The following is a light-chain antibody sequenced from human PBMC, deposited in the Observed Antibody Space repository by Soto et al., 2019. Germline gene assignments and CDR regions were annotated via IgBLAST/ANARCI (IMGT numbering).Light chain of an antibody. J-gene: IGKJ3*01. Sequence: EIVMTQSPATLSVSPGERATLSCRASQSVSSNLAWYQQKPGQAPRLLIYGASTRATGIRARFSGSGSGTEFTLTISSLQSEDFAVYYCQQYNNWPPGVTFGPGTKVDIK. V-gene: IGKV3-15*01. CDR1: QSVSSN. CDR3: QQYNNWPPGVT. CDR2: GAS.